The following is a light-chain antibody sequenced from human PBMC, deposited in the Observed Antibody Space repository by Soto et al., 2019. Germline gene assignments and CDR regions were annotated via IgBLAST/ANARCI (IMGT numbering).Light chain of an antibody. CDR3: ASCITANTRCV. CDR2: EVN. Sequence: SVLTKPGSGSGSPGQSTTSSCTGTSSNIGRYNYVAWFQQLPGKAPKLVIVEVNYRPSGVSDRFSGSKSGNTASLTIAGLQAEDEADYYCASCITANTRCVFGSGTKVTVL. J-gene: IGLJ1*01. V-gene: IGLV2-14*01. CDR1: SSNIGRYNY.